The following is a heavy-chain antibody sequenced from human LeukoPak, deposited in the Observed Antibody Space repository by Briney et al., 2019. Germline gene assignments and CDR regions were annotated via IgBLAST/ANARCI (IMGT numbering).Heavy chain of an antibody. CDR3: ASVGGIAAAVYYYYYYMDV. CDR1: GFTFSSYS. Sequence: PGRSLRLSCAASGFTFSSYSMNWVRQAPGKGLEWVSSISSSSSYIYYADSVKGRFTISRDNAKNSLYLQMNSLRAEDTAVYYCASVGGIAAAVYYYYYYMDVWGKGTTVTVSS. V-gene: IGHV3-21*01. D-gene: IGHD6-13*01. J-gene: IGHJ6*03. CDR2: ISSSSSYI.